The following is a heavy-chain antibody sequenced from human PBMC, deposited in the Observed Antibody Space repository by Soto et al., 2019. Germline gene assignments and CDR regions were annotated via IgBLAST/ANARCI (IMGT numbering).Heavy chain of an antibody. Sequence: EVQLVESGGGLVKPGGSLRLSCAASGFTFSNSIINWVRQAPGQGLEWVSSISGSSDFLYYADSVKGRFTISRDTVTNSLYLQMHSLRAEDTAVYYCATSTWYAFDIWGQGTMVTVSS. D-gene: IGHD6-13*01. CDR3: ATSTWYAFDI. CDR1: GFTFSNSI. CDR2: ISGSSDFL. V-gene: IGHV3-21*01. J-gene: IGHJ3*02.